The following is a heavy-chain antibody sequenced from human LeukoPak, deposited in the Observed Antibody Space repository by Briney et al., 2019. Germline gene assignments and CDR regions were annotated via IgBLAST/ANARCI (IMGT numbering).Heavy chain of an antibody. J-gene: IGHJ4*02. D-gene: IGHD6-6*01. CDR2: ISWNSGSI. V-gene: IGHV3-9*01. Sequence: GGSLRLSCAGSGFTFSGFSMHWVRQAPGKGLEWVSGISWNSGSIGYADSVKGRFTISRDNAKNSLYLQMNSLRAEDTALYYCAKGGEYSSTYFDYWGQGTLVTVSS. CDR1: GFTFSGFS. CDR3: AKGGEYSSTYFDY.